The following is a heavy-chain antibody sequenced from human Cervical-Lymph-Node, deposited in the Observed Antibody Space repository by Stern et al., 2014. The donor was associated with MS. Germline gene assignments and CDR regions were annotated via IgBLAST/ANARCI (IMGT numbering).Heavy chain of an antibody. D-gene: IGHD4-17*01. Sequence: QLQLQQSGPGLVKPSQTLSLTCTVSGGSISSGDYYWSWIRQPPGKGPEWIGYIHYSGGTYFNPSLKSRVTLSADTSKNQFSLKLNSMAAADAAVYYCARVPDYGDAFFDYWGQGILVTVSS. CDR1: GGSISSGDYY. J-gene: IGHJ4*02. CDR2: IHYSGGT. V-gene: IGHV4-30-4*01. CDR3: ARVPDYGDAFFDY.